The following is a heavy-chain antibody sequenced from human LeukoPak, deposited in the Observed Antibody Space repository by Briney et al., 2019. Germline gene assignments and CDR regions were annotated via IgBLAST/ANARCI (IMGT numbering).Heavy chain of an antibody. CDR1: GGSFSGYY. D-gene: IGHD1-26*01. CDR3: ARVHERVGATYFDY. Sequence: SETLSLTCAVYGGSFSGYYWSWIRQPPGKGLEWIGEINHSGSTNYNPSLKSRVTISVDTSKNQFSLKLSPVTAADTAVYYCARVHERVGATYFDYWGQGTLVTVSS. CDR2: INHSGST. J-gene: IGHJ4*02. V-gene: IGHV4-34*01.